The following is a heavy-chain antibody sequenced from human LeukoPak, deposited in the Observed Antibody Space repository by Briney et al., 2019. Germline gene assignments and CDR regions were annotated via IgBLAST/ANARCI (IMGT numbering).Heavy chain of an antibody. Sequence: SETLSLTCTVSGGSIINHYWSWIRQPPGKGLEYIGYIHYSGSTNYNPSLKSRLTMSVDTSKNQFSLKLSSVTAADTAVYYCARYDGAPAGYYQYWYMCDWGKATTVTVSS. CDR1: GGSIINHY. J-gene: IGHJ6*03. V-gene: IGHV4-59*08. CDR2: IHYSGST. CDR3: ARYDGAPAGYYQYWYMCD. D-gene: IGHD6-13*01.